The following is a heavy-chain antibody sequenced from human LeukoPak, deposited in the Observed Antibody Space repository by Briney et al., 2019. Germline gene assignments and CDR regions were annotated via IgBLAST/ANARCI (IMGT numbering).Heavy chain of an antibody. V-gene: IGHV3-7*01. J-gene: IGHJ6*02. CDR3: ARDLGAGYSYGYLYYYYYGMDV. CDR1: GFTFSSYW. Sequence: GGSLRLSCAASGFTFSSYWMSWVRQAPGKGLEWVANIKQDGSEEYCVDSVKGRFTISRDNAKNSLYLQMNSLRAEDTAVYYCARDLGAGYSYGYLYYYYYGMDVWGQGTTVTVSS. D-gene: IGHD5-18*01. CDR2: IKQDGSEE.